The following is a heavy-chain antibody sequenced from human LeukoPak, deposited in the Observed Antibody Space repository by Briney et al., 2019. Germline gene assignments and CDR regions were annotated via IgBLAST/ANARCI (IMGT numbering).Heavy chain of an antibody. CDR1: GGSFSGYY. V-gene: IGHV4-34*01. J-gene: IGHJ4*02. CDR2: INHSGST. D-gene: IGHD3-9*01. Sequence: SETLSLTCAVYGGSFSGYYWNWIRQPPGKGLEWIGEINHSGSTNYNPSLKSRVTISVDTSKNQLSLKLSSVTAADTAVYYCATGYDILTGSDYWGQGTLVTVSS. CDR3: ATGYDILTGSDY.